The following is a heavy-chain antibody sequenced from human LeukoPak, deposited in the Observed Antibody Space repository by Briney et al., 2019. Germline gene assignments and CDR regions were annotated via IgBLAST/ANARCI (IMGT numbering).Heavy chain of an antibody. J-gene: IGHJ4*02. CDR1: GFTFSSYA. Sequence: GGSLRLSCAASGFTFSSYAMSWVRQAPGEGLEWVSGISGSGGSTYYADSVKGRFTISRDNSKNTKNLQMNSLRAEDTAVYYCARGISGPDYWGQGTLVTVSS. CDR3: ARGISGPDY. D-gene: IGHD6-19*01. V-gene: IGHV3-23*01. CDR2: ISGSGGST.